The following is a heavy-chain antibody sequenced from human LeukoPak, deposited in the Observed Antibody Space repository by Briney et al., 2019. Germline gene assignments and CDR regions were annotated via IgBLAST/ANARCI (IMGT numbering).Heavy chain of an antibody. CDR2: INSDGSSI. CDR3: AREVGVVRYYYYGMDV. J-gene: IGHJ6*02. Sequence: GGSLRLSCAASGFTFSSHWMHWVRQAPGKGLVWVSRINSDGSSISYADSVKGRFTISRDNAKNTLYLQMNSLRAEDTAVYYCAREVGVVRYYYYGMDVWGQGTTVTVSS. CDR1: GFTFSSHW. D-gene: IGHD3-3*01. V-gene: IGHV3-74*01.